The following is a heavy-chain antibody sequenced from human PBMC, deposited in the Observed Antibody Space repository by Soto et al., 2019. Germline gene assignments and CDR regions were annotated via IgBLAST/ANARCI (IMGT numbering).Heavy chain of an antibody. CDR2: IKQDGSEK. Sequence: GGSLSLSCSASGFTFSNFWMSWVRQAPGKGLEWVANIKQDGSEKYYVDSVKGRFTISRDNARNSLFLQMNSLRAEDTAVYYCARDLPMPRGLFDYWGQGTLVTVSS. D-gene: IGHD3-10*01. CDR3: ARDLPMPRGLFDY. V-gene: IGHV3-7*03. CDR1: GFTFSNFW. J-gene: IGHJ4*02.